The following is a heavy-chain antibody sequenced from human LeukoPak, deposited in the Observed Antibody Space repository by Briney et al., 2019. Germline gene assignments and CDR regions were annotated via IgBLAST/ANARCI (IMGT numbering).Heavy chain of an antibody. CDR1: GGTFSSYA. J-gene: IGHJ5*02. CDR2: IIPIFGTA. Sequence: GASVKVSCKASGGTFSSYAISWVRQAPGQGLEWMGGIIPIFGTANYAQKFQGRVTMTRNTSISTAYMELSSLRSEDTAVYYCARLSYYDILTGYQAGGNWFDPWGQGTLVTVSS. D-gene: IGHD3-9*01. V-gene: IGHV1-69*05. CDR3: ARLSYYDILTGYQAGGNWFDP.